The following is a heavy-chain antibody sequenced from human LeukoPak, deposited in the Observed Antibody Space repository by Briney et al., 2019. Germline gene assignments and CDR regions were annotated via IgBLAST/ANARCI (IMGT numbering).Heavy chain of an antibody. CDR2: IYYSGST. V-gene: IGHV4-39*01. Sequence: SESRSLTCTVSGGSISSSSYYWGWIRQPPGKGLEWIGSIYYSGSTYYNPSLMCRVTISVDTSKNQFSLKLSSVTAADTAVYYCARQQSYGSGSYSWGRPDDPFDYWGQGTLVTVSS. CDR3: ARQQSYGSGSYSWGRPDDPFDY. CDR1: GGSISSSSYY. D-gene: IGHD3-10*01. J-gene: IGHJ4*02.